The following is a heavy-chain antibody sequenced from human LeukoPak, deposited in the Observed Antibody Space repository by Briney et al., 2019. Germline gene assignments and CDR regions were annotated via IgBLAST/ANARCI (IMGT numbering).Heavy chain of an antibody. CDR1: GYTFTGYY. V-gene: IGHV1-2*06. CDR3: AVDIYPDIVVVPAAMRFDY. Sequence: GASVKVSCKASGYTFTGYYMHWVRQAPGQGLEWMGRINPNSGGTNYAQKFQGRVTMTRDTSISTAYMELSRLRSEDTAVYYCAVDIYPDIVVVPAAMRFDYWGQGTLVTVSS. J-gene: IGHJ4*02. CDR2: INPNSGGT. D-gene: IGHD2-2*01.